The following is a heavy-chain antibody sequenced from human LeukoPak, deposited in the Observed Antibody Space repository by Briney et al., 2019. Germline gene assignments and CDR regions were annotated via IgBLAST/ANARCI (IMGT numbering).Heavy chain of an antibody. CDR1: GFTFSSYS. CDR3: ARFASGYYNWFDP. V-gene: IGHV3-48*01. Sequence: GGSLRLSCAASGFTFSSYSMNWVRQAPGKGLEWVSYISSSSSTIYYADSVKGRFTISRDNAKNSLYLQMNSLRAEDTAVYYCARFASGYYNWFDPWGQGTLVTVSS. J-gene: IGHJ5*02. D-gene: IGHD3-3*01. CDR2: ISSSSSTI.